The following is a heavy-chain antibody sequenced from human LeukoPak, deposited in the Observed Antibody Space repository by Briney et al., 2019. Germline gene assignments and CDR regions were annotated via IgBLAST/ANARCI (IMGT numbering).Heavy chain of an antibody. CDR1: GLSVSSSY. D-gene: IGHD4-17*01. CDR3: ARGNYGDDSYYFDY. V-gene: IGHV3-53*01. J-gene: IGHJ4*02. CDR2: IYSDGRT. Sequence: GGSLRLSCAASGLSVSSSYMSWVRQAPGKGLEWVSVIYSDGRTFYAGSVKGRFTISRDSSKNTVYLQMNSLRVEDTAVYYCARGNYGDDSYYFDYWGRGAQVTVSS.